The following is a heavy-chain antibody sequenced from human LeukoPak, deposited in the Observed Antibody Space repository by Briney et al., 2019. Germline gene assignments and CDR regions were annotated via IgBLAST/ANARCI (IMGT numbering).Heavy chain of an antibody. CDR1: GGSISSSSYY. D-gene: IGHD4-17*01. CDR2: IYYSGST. CDR3: ASLTVTTGRYYYYGMDV. V-gene: IGHV4-39*07. Sequence: PSETLSLTCTVSGGSISSSSYYWGWIRQPTGKGLEWIGSIYYSGSTYYNPSLKSRVTMSVDTSKNQFSLKLSSVTAADTAVYYCASLTVTTGRYYYYGMDVWGQGTTVAVSS. J-gene: IGHJ6*02.